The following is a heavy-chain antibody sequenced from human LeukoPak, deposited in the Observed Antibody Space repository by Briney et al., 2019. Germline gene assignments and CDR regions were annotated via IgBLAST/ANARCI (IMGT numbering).Heavy chain of an antibody. D-gene: IGHD2-15*01. CDR1: GYTFASYD. J-gene: IGHJ5*02. Sequence: GASVKVSCKASGYTFASYDINWVRQATGQGLEWMGWMNPHSGNTDYPQKFQGRVTMTSNTSISTAYMELSSLRSEDTAVYYCARDFLDIVVVVAAMADNWFDPWGQGTLVTVSS. CDR3: ARDFLDIVVVVAAMADNWFDP. CDR2: MNPHSGNT. V-gene: IGHV1-8*01.